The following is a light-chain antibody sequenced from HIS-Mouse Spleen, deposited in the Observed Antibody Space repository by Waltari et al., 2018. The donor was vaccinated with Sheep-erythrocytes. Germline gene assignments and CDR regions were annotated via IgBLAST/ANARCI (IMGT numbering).Light chain of an antibody. V-gene: IGKV2-28*01. Sequence: DIVMTQSPLPLPVTPGEPASISCRSSQRLLHSNGYNYLHWYLQKPGQSPQLLIYLGSNRASGVPDRFSGSGSGTDFTLKISRVDAEDVGVYCCMQALQTPLTFGGGTKVEIK. J-gene: IGKJ4*01. CDR3: MQALQTPLT. CDR1: QRLLHSNGYNY. CDR2: LGS.